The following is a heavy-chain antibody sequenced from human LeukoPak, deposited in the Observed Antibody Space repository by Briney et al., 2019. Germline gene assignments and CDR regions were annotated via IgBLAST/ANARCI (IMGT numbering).Heavy chain of an antibody. D-gene: IGHD3-9*01. CDR1: CGSFSDYY. CDR2: INHSGST. CDR3: ARLRPRKYYDILTGFGGTPSGDA. Sequence: SETLSLTCAVYCGSFSDYYWSWIRQPPGKGLEWIGEINHSGSTTYNSSLKSRVIISVETSKNQFSLKVSSVTAADTAVYYCARLRPRKYYDILTGFGGTPSGDAWGQGTLVTVSS. V-gene: IGHV4-34*01. J-gene: IGHJ5*02.